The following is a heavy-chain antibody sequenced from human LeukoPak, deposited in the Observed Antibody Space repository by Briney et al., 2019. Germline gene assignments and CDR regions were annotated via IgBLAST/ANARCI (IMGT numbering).Heavy chain of an antibody. Sequence: SETLSLTCTVSGGSISSNNYYWGWIRQPPGKGLEWIGSIYYSGSTYYNPSLKSRVTISVDTSKNQFSLKLSSVTAADTAVYYCARGEIGMDSSVDYWGQGTLVTVSS. V-gene: IGHV4-39*07. CDR3: ARGEIGMDSSVDY. CDR2: IYYSGST. CDR1: GGSISSNNYY. D-gene: IGHD3-22*01. J-gene: IGHJ4*02.